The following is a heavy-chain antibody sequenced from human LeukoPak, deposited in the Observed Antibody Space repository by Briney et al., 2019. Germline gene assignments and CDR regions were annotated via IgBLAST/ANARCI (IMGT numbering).Heavy chain of an antibody. CDR1: GGTFSSYD. J-gene: IGHJ5*02. D-gene: IGHD1-26*01. CDR2: ISPILDTP. CDR3: ATDYSGSYYGWFDP. Sequence: SVKVSCKASGGTFSSYDINWVRQAPGQGLEWMGGISPILDTPNYAQKFQGRVTITTDESTSTAYMDLSSLRSEDTAVYYCATDYSGSYYGWFDPWGQGTLVTVSS. V-gene: IGHV1-69*05.